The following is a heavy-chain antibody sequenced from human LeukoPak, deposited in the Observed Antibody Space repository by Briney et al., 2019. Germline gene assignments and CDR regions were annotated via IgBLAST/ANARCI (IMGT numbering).Heavy chain of an antibody. CDR1: GGSISSYY. CDR2: IYTSGST. CDR3: ARDGDYDFWRGYYVYFDY. D-gene: IGHD3-3*01. J-gene: IGHJ4*02. V-gene: IGHV4-4*07. Sequence: SETLSLTCTVSGGSISSYYWSWIRQPAGKGLEWIGRIYTSGSTNYNPSLKSRVTMSVDTSKNQFSLKLSSVTAADTAMYYCARDGDYDFWRGYYVYFDYWGQGTLVTVSS.